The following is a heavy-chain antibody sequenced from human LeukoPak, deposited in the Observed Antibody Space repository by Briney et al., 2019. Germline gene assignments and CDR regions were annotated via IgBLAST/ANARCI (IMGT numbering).Heavy chain of an antibody. CDR3: ARMTSSGWYAAGYYFDY. Sequence: GSLRLSCEASGFIVSNYEMNWVRLAPGKGLEWIGYIYFSGSTNYNPSLKSRVTISVDTSKNQFSLKMSSVTAADTAVYYCARMTSSGWYAAGYYFDYWGKGTLVTVSS. D-gene: IGHD6-19*01. CDR2: IYFSGST. J-gene: IGHJ4*02. V-gene: IGHV4-59*02. CDR1: GFIVSNYE.